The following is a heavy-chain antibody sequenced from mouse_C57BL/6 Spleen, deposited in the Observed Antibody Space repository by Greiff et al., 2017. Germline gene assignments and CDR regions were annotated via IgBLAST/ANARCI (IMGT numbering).Heavy chain of an antibody. Sequence: QVQLQQPGAELVKPGASVKLSCKASGYTFTSYWMHWVKQRPGQGLEWIGMIHPNSGGTNYNEKFKSKATLTVDKSSSTAYMQLSSLTSEDSAVYYCARSHYYGSRYFDYWGQGTTLTVSS. J-gene: IGHJ2*01. CDR1: GYTFTSYW. CDR2: IHPNSGGT. D-gene: IGHD1-1*01. CDR3: ARSHYYGSRYFDY. V-gene: IGHV1-64*01.